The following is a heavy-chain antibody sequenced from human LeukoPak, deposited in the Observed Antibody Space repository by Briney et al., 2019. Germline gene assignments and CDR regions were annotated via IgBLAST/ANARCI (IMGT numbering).Heavy chain of an antibody. D-gene: IGHD6-13*01. V-gene: IGHV3-30-3*01. J-gene: IGHJ4*02. Sequence: SGGSLRLSCAASGFTFSSYAMHWVRQAPGKGLEWVAVISYDGSNKYYADSVKGRFTISRDNSKNTLYLQMNSLRAEDTAVYYCAKDHLAASGNFDYWGQGTLVTVSS. CDR3: AKDHLAASGNFDY. CDR2: ISYDGSNK. CDR1: GFTFSSYA.